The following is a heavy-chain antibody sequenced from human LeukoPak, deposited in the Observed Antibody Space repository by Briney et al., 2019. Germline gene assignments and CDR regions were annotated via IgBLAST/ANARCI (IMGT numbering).Heavy chain of an antibody. Sequence: SETLSLTCAVYGGSFSGYYWSWIRQPPGKGLEWIGEINHSGSTNYNPSLKSRVTISVDTSKNQFSLKLSSVTAAATAVYYCARRRYSSSGWFDPWGQGTLVSVSS. CDR3: ARRRYSSSGWFDP. CDR2: INHSGST. J-gene: IGHJ5*02. CDR1: GGSFSGYY. D-gene: IGHD6-13*01. V-gene: IGHV4-34*01.